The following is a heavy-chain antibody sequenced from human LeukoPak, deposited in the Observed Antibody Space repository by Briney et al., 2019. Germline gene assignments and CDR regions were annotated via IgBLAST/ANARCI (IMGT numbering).Heavy chain of an antibody. CDR1: GFTFSNYW. CDR3: TPSIAVAGSLDY. J-gene: IGHJ4*02. V-gene: IGHV3-15*01. CDR2: IKSKTDGGTT. D-gene: IGHD6-19*01. Sequence: PGGSLRLSCAASGFTFSNYWMSWVRQAPGKGLEWVGRIKSKTDGGTTDYAAPVKGRFTISRDDSKNTLNLQMNSLKTEDTAVYYCTPSIAVAGSLDYWGQGTLVTVSS.